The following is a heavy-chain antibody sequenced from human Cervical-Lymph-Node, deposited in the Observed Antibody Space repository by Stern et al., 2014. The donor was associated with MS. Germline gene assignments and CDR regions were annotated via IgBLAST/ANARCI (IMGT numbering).Heavy chain of an antibody. CDR1: GYNFINYW. J-gene: IGHJ4*02. CDR3: ARWSVACDS. CDR2: IYPGDSDI. D-gene: IGHD2-21*01. V-gene: IGHV5-51*03. Sequence: VQLVESGAELKKPGESLKISCKTSGYNFINYWIAWVRQVSGKGLEWIGIIYPGDSDIRYSPSFQGHVTISVDKSITTAYLQWKSLKASDTAVYYCARWSVACDSWGQGALITVSS.